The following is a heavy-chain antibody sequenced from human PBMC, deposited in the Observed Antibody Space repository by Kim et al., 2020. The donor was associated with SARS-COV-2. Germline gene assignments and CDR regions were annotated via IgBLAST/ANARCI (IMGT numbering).Heavy chain of an antibody. D-gene: IGHD2-8*01. Sequence: GGSLRLSCSASGFTFSSYAMNWVRQAPVKGLEYVSAISSNGGSTNYADSVKGRFTISRANSKNTLYLQMSSLRADDTAVYYCVKGAGVHCTNGVCYMGFGDLNSKDAFDIWGQGTMVTVSS. CDR1: GFTFSSYA. J-gene: IGHJ3*02. CDR3: VKGAGVHCTNGVCYMGFGDLNSKDAFDI. CDR2: ISSNGGST. V-gene: IGHV3-64D*09.